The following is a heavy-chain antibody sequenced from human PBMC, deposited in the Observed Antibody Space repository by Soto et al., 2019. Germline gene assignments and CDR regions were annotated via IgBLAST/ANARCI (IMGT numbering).Heavy chain of an antibody. Sequence: SGGSLRLSCAASGFTFSSYWMHWVRQAPGKGLVWVSRINSDGSSTSYADSVKGRFTISRDNAKNTLYLQMISLRAEDTAVYYCARDHYGYSSGWYRTSYYYGMDVWGQGTTVTVSS. J-gene: IGHJ6*02. D-gene: IGHD6-19*01. V-gene: IGHV3-74*01. CDR2: INSDGSST. CDR1: GFTFSSYW. CDR3: ARDHYGYSSGWYRTSYYYGMDV.